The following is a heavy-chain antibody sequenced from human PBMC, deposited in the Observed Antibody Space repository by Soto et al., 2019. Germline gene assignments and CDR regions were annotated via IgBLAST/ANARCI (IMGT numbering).Heavy chain of an antibody. V-gene: IGHV1-8*01. CDR3: ARTRFGAVAGT. J-gene: IGHJ5*02. CDR1: GYTFTSYD. CDR2: MNPNSGNT. Sequence: QVQLVQSGAEVKKPGASVKVSCKASGYTFTSYDIHWVRQATGLGPEWMGWMNPNSGNTVYAQKFQGRVTMTGNTSMSTADMELSSLRSEDTAVHYCARTRFGAVAGTWGQGTLVTVSS. D-gene: IGHD6-19*01.